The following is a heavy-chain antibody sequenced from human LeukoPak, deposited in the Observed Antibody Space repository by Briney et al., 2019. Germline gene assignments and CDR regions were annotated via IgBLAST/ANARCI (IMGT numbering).Heavy chain of an antibody. Sequence: SETLSLTCAIYGGSFSGYCWSWIRQPPGKGLEWIGEINHSGSTNYNPSLKSRVSMSVDTSKNQFSLRLNSVTAADTAVYYCARLVGATKNFDYWGQGTLVTVSP. J-gene: IGHJ4*02. D-gene: IGHD1-26*01. V-gene: IGHV4-34*01. CDR1: GGSFSGYC. CDR3: ARLVGATKNFDY. CDR2: INHSGST.